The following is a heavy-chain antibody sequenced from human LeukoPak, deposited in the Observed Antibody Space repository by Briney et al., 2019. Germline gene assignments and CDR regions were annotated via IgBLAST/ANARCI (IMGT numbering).Heavy chain of an antibody. Sequence: GGSLRLSCVASGVTFSNYVMSWVRQAPGEGLEWVSSIGGTGTVTYYADSVKGRFTISRDNSKNTLYLQMSSLRAEDTAVYYCVKDQAAAGSYGEFDYWGQGTLVTVSS. CDR2: IGGTGTVT. V-gene: IGHV3-23*01. CDR1: GVTFSNYV. CDR3: VKDQAAAGSYGEFDY. J-gene: IGHJ4*02. D-gene: IGHD6-13*01.